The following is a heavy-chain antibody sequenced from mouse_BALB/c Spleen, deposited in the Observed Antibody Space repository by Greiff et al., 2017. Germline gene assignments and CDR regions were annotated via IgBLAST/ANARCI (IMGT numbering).Heavy chain of an antibody. CDR3: ASGAARVSFAY. Sequence: EVHLVESGAELVKPGASVKLSCTASGFNIKDTYMHWVKQRPEQGLEWIGRIDPANGNTKYDPKFQGKATITADTSSNTAYLQLSSLTSEDTAVYYCASGAARVSFAYWGQGTLVTVSA. V-gene: IGHV14-3*02. D-gene: IGHD3-1*01. CDR2: IDPANGNT. J-gene: IGHJ3*01. CDR1: GFNIKDTY.